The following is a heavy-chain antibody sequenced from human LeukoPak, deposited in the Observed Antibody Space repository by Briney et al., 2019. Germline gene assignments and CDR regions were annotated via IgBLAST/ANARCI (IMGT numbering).Heavy chain of an antibody. V-gene: IGHV4-39*01. CDR3: ARHLQGGTTYYYYYYMDV. Sequence: PSETLSLTCTVSGGSISSSSYYWGWIRQPPGKGLECIGSIYYSGSTYYNPSLKSRVTISVDTSKHQFSLKLSSVTAADTAVYYCARHLQGGTTYYYYYYMDVWGKGTTVTVSS. D-gene: IGHD1-7*01. J-gene: IGHJ6*03. CDR2: IYYSGST. CDR1: GGSISSSSYY.